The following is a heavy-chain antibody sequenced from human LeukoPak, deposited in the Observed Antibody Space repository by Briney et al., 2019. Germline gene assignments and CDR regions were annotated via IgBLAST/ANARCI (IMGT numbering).Heavy chain of an antibody. Sequence: SETLSLICTVSGGSISSYYWSWIRQPPGKGLEWIGYIYYSGSTNYNPSLKSRVTISVDTSKNQFSLKLSSVTAADTAVYYCARGGYSSGSIDYWGQGTLVTVSS. V-gene: IGHV4-59*01. D-gene: IGHD6-19*01. CDR3: ARGGYSSGSIDY. CDR1: GGSISSYY. J-gene: IGHJ4*02. CDR2: IYYSGST.